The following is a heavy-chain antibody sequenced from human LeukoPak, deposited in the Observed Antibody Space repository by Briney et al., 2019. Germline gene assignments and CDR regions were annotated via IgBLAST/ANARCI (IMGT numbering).Heavy chain of an antibody. CDR1: GYTFTSYG. CDR3: ARDTPNAPYYYDSSGYYGPLDY. V-gene: IGHV1-18*01. Sequence: GASVKVSCKASGYTFTSYGISWVRQAPGQGLEWMGWISAYNGNTNYAQKLQGRATMTTDTSTSTAYMELRSLRSDDTAVYYCARDTPNAPYYYDSSGYYGPLDYWGQGTLVTVSS. J-gene: IGHJ4*02. CDR2: ISAYNGNT. D-gene: IGHD3-22*01.